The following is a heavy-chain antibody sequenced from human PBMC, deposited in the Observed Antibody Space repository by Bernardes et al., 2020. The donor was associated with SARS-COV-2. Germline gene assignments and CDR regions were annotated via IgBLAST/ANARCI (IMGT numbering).Heavy chain of an antibody. CDR2: IYNRGST. J-gene: IGHJ5*02. CDR3: ARGRVIPFDP. V-gene: IGHV4-61*09. Sequence: SDTLALTCTVSGGSISSGSYYWSWIRQPTGKGLEWIGHIYNRGSTNYNPSLKSRVTISVDTSKNRFSLKLSSVTAADTAVYYCARGRVIPFDPWGQGTTVTGSS. D-gene: IGHD3-16*02. CDR1: GGSISSGSYY.